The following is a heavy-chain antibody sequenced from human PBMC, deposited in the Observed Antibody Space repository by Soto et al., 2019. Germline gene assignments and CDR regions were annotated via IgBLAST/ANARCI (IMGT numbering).Heavy chain of an antibody. J-gene: IGHJ4*02. CDR3: ARLEGSSRNPNAFLY. CDR2: IYYSGST. V-gene: IGHV4-39*01. Sequence: QLQLQESGPGLVKPSETLSLTCTVSGGSISSSSYYWGWIRQPPGKGLEWIGSIYYSGSTYYNPSLKSRVTISVDTSKNQFSLKLSSVTAADTAVYYCARLEGSSRNPNAFLYWGQGTLVTVSS. D-gene: IGHD6-13*01. CDR1: GGSISSSSYY.